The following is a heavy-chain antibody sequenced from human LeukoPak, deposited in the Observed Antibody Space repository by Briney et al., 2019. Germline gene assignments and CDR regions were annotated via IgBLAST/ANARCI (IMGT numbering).Heavy chain of an antibody. CDR1: GSSISSYY. D-gene: IGHD3-22*01. J-gene: IGHJ6*03. CDR2: IYYSGST. Sequence: SETLSLTCTVSGSSISSYYWSWIRQPPGKGLEWIGYIYYSGSTNYNPSLKSRVTISVDTSKNQFSLKLSSVTAADTAVYYCARTADYDSSGYYYVDYYYMDVWGKGTTVTISS. V-gene: IGHV4-59*01. CDR3: ARTADYDSSGYYYVDYYYMDV.